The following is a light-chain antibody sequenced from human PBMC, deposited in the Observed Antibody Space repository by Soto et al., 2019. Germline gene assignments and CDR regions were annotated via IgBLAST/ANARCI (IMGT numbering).Light chain of an antibody. J-gene: IGKJ4*01. V-gene: IGKV1-5*03. CDR2: KAS. CDR1: QSISSW. CDR3: QQYDSYPLT. Sequence: DIQMTQSPSTLSASVEDRVTITCRASQSISSWLAWYQQKPGKAPNLLIYKASSLESGVPSRFSGSGSRTEFTLTISSLQPDDFATYYCQQYDSYPLTFGGGTKVEIK.